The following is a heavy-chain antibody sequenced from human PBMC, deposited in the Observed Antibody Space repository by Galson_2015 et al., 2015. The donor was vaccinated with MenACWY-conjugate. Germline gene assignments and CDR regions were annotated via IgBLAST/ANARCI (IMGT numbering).Heavy chain of an antibody. CDR1: GDSISNYY. V-gene: IGHV4-59*08. Sequence: SETLSLTCTVSGDSISNYYWSWIRQPPGKGLEWIGYIYYSGSTNYNPSLKSRVTISVDTSKNQFSLKLNSVTAADTAVYYCARRKPINCSGGSCYGGYFDYWGQGTLVTVSS. D-gene: IGHD2-15*01. CDR2: IYYSGST. J-gene: IGHJ4*02. CDR3: ARRKPINCSGGSCYGGYFDY.